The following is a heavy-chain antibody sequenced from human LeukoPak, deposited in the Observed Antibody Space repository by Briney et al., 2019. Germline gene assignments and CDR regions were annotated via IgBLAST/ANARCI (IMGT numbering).Heavy chain of an antibody. D-gene: IGHD3-3*01. CDR2: ISDSGRST. CDR1: GLTFSNFK. J-gene: IGHJ4*02. V-gene: IGHV3-48*03. Sequence: GGSLRLSCAVSGLTFSNFKMNWVRQAPGKGREWVSYISDSGRSTFYADSVKGRFTISRDNAKNSLYLQMSSLRVEDTAVYYCASWAGNTQSDSWSGPFDYWGQGTLVTVSS. CDR3: ASWAGNTQSDSWSGPFDY.